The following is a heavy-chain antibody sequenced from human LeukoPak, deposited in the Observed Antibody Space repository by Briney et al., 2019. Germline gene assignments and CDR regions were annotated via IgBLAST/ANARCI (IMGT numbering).Heavy chain of an antibody. V-gene: IGHV1-2*02. Sequence: PGASVKVSCKASGYTFTGYYMHWVRQAPGQGLEWMGWINPNSGGTNYAQKFQGRVTMTRDTSISTAYMELSRLRSDDTAVYYCARNWAYYYDSSAEGYFDYWGQGTLVTVSS. CDR3: ARNWAYYYDSSAEGYFDY. J-gene: IGHJ4*02. CDR1: GYTFTGYY. D-gene: IGHD3-22*01. CDR2: INPNSGGT.